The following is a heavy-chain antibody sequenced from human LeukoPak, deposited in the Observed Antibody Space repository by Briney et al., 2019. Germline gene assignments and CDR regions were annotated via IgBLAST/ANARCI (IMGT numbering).Heavy chain of an antibody. D-gene: IGHD6-19*01. J-gene: IGHJ5*02. Sequence: GGSLRLSCAASEFIFSSYAMSWVRQAPGKGLEWISRISGSGAGTYYSDSVRGRFTISRDNSKNTLYLQMNSLRAEDTAVYYCARDTSGWYRGWFDPWGQGTLVTVSS. V-gene: IGHV3-23*01. CDR2: ISGSGAGT. CDR1: EFIFSSYA. CDR3: ARDTSGWYRGWFDP.